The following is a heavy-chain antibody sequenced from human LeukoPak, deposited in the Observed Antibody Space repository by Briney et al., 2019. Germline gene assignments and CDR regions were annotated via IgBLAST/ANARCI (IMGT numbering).Heavy chain of an antibody. J-gene: IGHJ4*02. CDR1: GGSISSYH. V-gene: IGHV4-59*01. Sequence: SETLSLTCTVYGGSISSYHWSWIRQPTGHGLEWIGYIFYSGSTNYNPSLKSRVAISVDASKNQFSLKLRSVTAADTAVYYCARAVYDSSGSFDYWGQGTLVTVSS. CDR3: ARAVYDSSGSFDY. D-gene: IGHD3-22*01. CDR2: IFYSGST.